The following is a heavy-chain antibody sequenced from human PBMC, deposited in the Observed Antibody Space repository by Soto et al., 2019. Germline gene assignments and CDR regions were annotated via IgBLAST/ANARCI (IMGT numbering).Heavy chain of an antibody. V-gene: IGHV4-31*03. CDR2: IYYSGST. CDR3: ARASQGGRFGLLKRAYYYYYGMDV. CDR1: GGSSISGGYC. J-gene: IGHJ6*02. Sequence: TLPLTCTVSGGSSISGGYCWSWIRQHPGKGLEWIGYIYYSGSTYYNPSLKSRVTISVDTSKNQFSLKLSSVTAADTAVYYCARASQGGRFGLLKRAYYYYYGMDVWGQGTTVTVSS. D-gene: IGHD3-10*01.